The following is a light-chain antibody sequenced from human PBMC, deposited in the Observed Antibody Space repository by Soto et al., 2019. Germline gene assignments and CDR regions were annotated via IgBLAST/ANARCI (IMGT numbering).Light chain of an antibody. CDR2: EVS. V-gene: IGLV2-8*01. Sequence: QSVLTQPPSASGSPGQSVTISCTGTSSDVGGYNYVSWYQQHPGKAPKLMIYEVSKRPSGVPDRFSGSKSGNTASLTVSGLQAEDEADYYCSSYAGSKWVLGTGTKVTVL. CDR1: SSDVGGYNY. J-gene: IGLJ1*01. CDR3: SSYAGSKWV.